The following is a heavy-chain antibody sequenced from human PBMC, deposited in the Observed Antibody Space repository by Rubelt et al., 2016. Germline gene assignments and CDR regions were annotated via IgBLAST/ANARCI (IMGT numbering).Heavy chain of an antibody. CDR3: AIDGGGGGGWFDP. Sequence: QVQLVQSGADVKKPGSSVRVSCKASGGSFITYAISWVRQVPGQGLVWMGGIIPLIGAAHYAENFKGRVTITADESTSTVYMDRDSRRFEDTAIYYCAIDGGGGGGWFDPWGPGTLVTVSS. J-gene: IGHJ5*02. D-gene: IGHD3-16*01. CDR1: GGSFITYA. CDR2: IIPLIGAA. V-gene: IGHV1-69*01.